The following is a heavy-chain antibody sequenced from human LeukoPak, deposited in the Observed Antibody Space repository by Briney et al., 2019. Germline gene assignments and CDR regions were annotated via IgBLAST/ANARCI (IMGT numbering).Heavy chain of an antibody. CDR2: INPNSGGT. Sequence: ASVTVSFKASGYTFTVYYMHWVRQAPGQGLEWMGWINPNSGGTNYAQKFQGRVTMTRDTSISTAYMELSRLRSDDTAVYYCARIIAVAGSFAVRAYYYYGMDVWGQGTTVTVSS. CDR1: GYTFTVYY. J-gene: IGHJ6*02. V-gene: IGHV1-2*02. CDR3: ARIIAVAGSFAVRAYYYYGMDV. D-gene: IGHD6-19*01.